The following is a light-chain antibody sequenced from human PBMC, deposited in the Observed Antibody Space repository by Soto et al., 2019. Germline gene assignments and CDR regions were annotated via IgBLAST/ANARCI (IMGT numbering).Light chain of an antibody. J-gene: IGKJ4*01. CDR1: QSVSRNY. Sequence: EIVLTQSPGTLALSPGERATLSCRASQSVSRNYLAWYQQKPGQAPRHLIYGASSRATGIPDRFSGSGSGTDFTLTISRLGPEDFGVYFCQQYATSPLTFGGGTKVDIK. CDR3: QQYATSPLT. CDR2: GAS. V-gene: IGKV3-20*01.